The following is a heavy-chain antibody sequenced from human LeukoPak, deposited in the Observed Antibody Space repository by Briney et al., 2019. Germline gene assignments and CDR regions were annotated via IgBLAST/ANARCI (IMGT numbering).Heavy chain of an antibody. Sequence: SETLSLTCTVSGGSISSYYWSWIRQPAGKGLEWIGRIYTSGSTNYNPSLKSRVTMSVDTSKNQFSLKLSSVTAADTAVYYCARDQGDFWSGYYTGKNDAFDIWGQGTMVTVSS. J-gene: IGHJ3*02. V-gene: IGHV4-4*07. CDR2: IYTSGST. D-gene: IGHD3-3*01. CDR3: ARDQGDFWSGYYTGKNDAFDI. CDR1: GGSISSYY.